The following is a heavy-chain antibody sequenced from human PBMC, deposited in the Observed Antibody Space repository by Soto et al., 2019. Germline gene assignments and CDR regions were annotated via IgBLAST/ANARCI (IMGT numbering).Heavy chain of an antibody. Sequence: GGALRLSCAASGLLFSSYAMSLVRQSPGKGLEWVPTISVSGGGTYYADSVKGRFTISRDNSKNTLYLQMNGLRAEDTAVYYFAKGGSAYCSGGSFQHPFDYWCPGPLVTVYS. V-gene: IGHV3-23*01. CDR2: ISVSGGGT. D-gene: IGHD2-15*01. CDR3: AKGGSAYCSGGSFQHPFDY. J-gene: IGHJ4*02. CDR1: GLLFSSYA.